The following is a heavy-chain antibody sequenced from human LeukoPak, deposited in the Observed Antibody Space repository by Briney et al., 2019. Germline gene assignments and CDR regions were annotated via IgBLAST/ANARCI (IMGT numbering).Heavy chain of an antibody. CDR1: GFTFSSYA. J-gene: IGHJ6*03. CDR3: ARGGDHPTYLFQYMDV. Sequence: GGSLRLSCAASGFTFSSYAMSWVRQAPGKGLEWVSAISGSGGSTYYADSVKGRFTISRDNAKNSLYLQMNSLRAEDTAVYYCARGGDHPTYLFQYMDVWGKGTPVTVSS. CDR2: ISGSGGST. D-gene: IGHD3-16*01. V-gene: IGHV3-23*01.